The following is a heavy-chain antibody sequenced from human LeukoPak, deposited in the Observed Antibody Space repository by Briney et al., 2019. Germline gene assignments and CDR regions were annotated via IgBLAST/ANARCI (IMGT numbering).Heavy chain of an antibody. V-gene: IGHV3-53*01. J-gene: IGHJ4*02. Sequence: GSLSLSFSASGFSVINNYMSWVRPAPGKGREWVSVIYSDGNTYYADSVKGRFTISRDNSKNTVYFQMNSLRDEDTAVYYCARAGGWSRSTIDYWGQGTLVTVSS. CDR3: ARAGGWSRSTIDY. D-gene: IGHD6-19*01. CDR2: IYSDGNT. CDR1: GFSVINNY.